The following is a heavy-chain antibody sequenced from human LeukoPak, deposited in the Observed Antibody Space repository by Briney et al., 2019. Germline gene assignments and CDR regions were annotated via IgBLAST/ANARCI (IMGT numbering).Heavy chain of an antibody. D-gene: IGHD2-8*01. J-gene: IGHJ5*02. CDR2: AYSDGNT. CDR3: AREKMMVSARPFAFDL. CDR1: GITVNSTY. V-gene: IGHV3-66*01. Sequence: GGSLRLSCVASGITVNSTYISWVRQAPGKGLEWVSVAYSDGNTYYAGSVKGRFTISRDNSKNTLFLQMNSLRAEDTAVYYCAREKMMVSARPFAFDLWGQGTLVTVSS.